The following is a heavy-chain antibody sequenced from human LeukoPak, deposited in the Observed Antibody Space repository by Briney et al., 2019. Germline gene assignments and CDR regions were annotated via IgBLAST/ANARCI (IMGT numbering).Heavy chain of an antibody. D-gene: IGHD3-16*01. CDR1: GFTFSNYW. J-gene: IGHJ4*02. Sequence: GGSLRLSCAASGFTFSNYWMSWVRQAPGKGLEWLANINQDGSEMYYVDSVKGRFTISRDNGKNSLYLQMNSLRAEDTAVYYCARGRGGDYWGQGTLVTVSS. V-gene: IGHV3-7*01. CDR3: ARGRGGDY. CDR2: INQDGSEM.